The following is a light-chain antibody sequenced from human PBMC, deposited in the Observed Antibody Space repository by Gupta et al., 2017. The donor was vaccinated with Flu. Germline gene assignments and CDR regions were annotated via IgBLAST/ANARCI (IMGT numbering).Light chain of an antibody. CDR3: LKYMSNDIWV. V-gene: IGLV8-61*02. J-gene: IGLJ3*02. CDR2: SAN. Sequence: QTVLTQESSLSVSPGGTVTLTCALTSGSVSSAHYPSWYQQSPGQPPRTLIYSANMRSSGVPGCFSGSVGGNTAVLTIAGAEEEEECYYLCLKYMSNDIWVFGGGTKLTVL. CDR1: SGSVSSAHY.